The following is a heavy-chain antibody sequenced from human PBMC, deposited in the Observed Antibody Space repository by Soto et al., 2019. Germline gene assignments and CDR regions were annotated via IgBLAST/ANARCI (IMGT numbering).Heavy chain of an antibody. D-gene: IGHD2-15*01. CDR1: GFTFSSYA. V-gene: IGHV3-23*01. CDR3: AKEKIVAAKYYGMDA. Sequence: EVQLLESGGGLVQPGGSLRLSCAPSGFTFSSYAMNWVRQAPGKGLEWDSHVSGNGGSTYYADSVKGRLTISRDNSKNTLYLQMNSLRAEDTAVYYCAKEKIVAAKYYGMDAWGQGTTVTVSS. J-gene: IGHJ6*02. CDR2: VSGNGGST.